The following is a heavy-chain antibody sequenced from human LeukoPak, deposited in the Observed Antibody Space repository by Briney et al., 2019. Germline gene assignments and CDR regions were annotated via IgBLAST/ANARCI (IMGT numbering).Heavy chain of an antibody. V-gene: IGHV3-48*02. CDR3: ARDSISAAPFDL. J-gene: IGHJ5*02. D-gene: IGHD2/OR15-2a*01. Sequence: PGGSLRLSCAASGFTFSSYAMNWVRQAPGKGPEWISYITNSGSTIYYADSVKGRFTISRDNAKNSLVLQMNSLRDEHSAVYYCARDSISAAPFDLWGQGTLITVSS. CDR2: ITNSGSTI. CDR1: GFTFSSYA.